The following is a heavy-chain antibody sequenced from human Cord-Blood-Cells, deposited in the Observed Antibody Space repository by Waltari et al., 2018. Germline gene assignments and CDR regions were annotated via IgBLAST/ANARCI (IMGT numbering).Heavy chain of an antibody. CDR2: INPNSGGT. Sequence: QVPLVQSGAEVKKPGASVKVSCKASGYTFTGYYMHWVRQAPGQGLEWMGWINPNSGGTNYAQKFQGRVTMTRDTSISTAYMELSRLRSDDTAVYYCARDLDSSSSGVFIAFDIWGQGTMVTVSS. D-gene: IGHD6-6*01. CDR1: GYTFTGYY. J-gene: IGHJ3*02. V-gene: IGHV1-2*02. CDR3: ARDLDSSSSGVFIAFDI.